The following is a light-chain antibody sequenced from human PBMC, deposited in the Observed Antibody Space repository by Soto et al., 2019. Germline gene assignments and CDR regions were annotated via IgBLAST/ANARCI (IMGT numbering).Light chain of an antibody. J-gene: IGLJ2*01. V-gene: IGLV2-14*01. Sequence: QSALTQPASVSGSPGQSITISCTGTNSDVGGFNYVSWYQQHPDKAPKLIIFEVTDRPSGVSNRFSGSKSGNTASLTISGLQSEDEAEYYCQSYDRNNVNVVFGGGTKVTVL. CDR1: NSDVGGFNY. CDR2: EVT. CDR3: QSYDRNNVNVV.